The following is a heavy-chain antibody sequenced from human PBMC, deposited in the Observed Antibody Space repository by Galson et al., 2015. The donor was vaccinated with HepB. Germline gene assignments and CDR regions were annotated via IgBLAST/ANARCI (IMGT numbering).Heavy chain of an antibody. CDR2: INPSGGST. Sequence: SVKVSCKASGYTFTSYYMHWVRQAPGQGLEWMGIINPSGGSTSYAQKFQGRVTMTRDTSTSTVYMELSSLRSEDTAVYYCARRNWLWFGEFPFYYYYYMDVWGKGTTVTVSS. V-gene: IGHV1-46*01. J-gene: IGHJ6*03. D-gene: IGHD3-10*01. CDR3: ARRNWLWFGEFPFYYYYYMDV. CDR1: GYTFTSYY.